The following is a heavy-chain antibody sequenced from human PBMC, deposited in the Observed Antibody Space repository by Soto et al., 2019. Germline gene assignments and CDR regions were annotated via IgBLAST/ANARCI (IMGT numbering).Heavy chain of an antibody. J-gene: IGHJ4*02. V-gene: IGHV4-34*01. CDR1: GGSFSGYY. Sequence: PSETLSLTCAVYGGSFSGYYCSWIRQPPGKGLEWIGEINHSGSTNYNPSLKSRVTISVDTSKNQFSLKLSSVTAADTAVYYCARDGYSSSSGIDYWGQGTLVTVSS. D-gene: IGHD6-6*01. CDR2: INHSGST. CDR3: ARDGYSSSSGIDY.